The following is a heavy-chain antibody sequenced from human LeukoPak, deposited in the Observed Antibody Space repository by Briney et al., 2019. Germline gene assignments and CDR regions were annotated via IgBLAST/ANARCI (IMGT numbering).Heavy chain of an antibody. J-gene: IGHJ5*02. V-gene: IGHV1-69*04. Sequence: ASVKVSCKASGGTFSSYAISWVRQAPGQGLEWMGRIIPILGIANYAQKFQGRVTITADKSTSTAYMELSSLRSEDTAVYYCARDYYDSSGSPNWFDPWGQGTLVTVSS. CDR1: GGTFSSYA. CDR2: IIPILGIA. CDR3: ARDYYDSSGSPNWFDP. D-gene: IGHD3-22*01.